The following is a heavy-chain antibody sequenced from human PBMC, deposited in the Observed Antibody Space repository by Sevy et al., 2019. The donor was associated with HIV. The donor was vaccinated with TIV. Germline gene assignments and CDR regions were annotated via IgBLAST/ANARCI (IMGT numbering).Heavy chain of an antibody. D-gene: IGHD4-4*01. Sequence: SETLSLTCTVSGGSISSYYWSWIRQPPGKGLEWIGYIYYSGSTNYNPSLKSRVTISVDTSKNQFSLKLSSVTAADTAVYYCARGGGGDSNYGSGAWFDPWGQGTLVTVSS. J-gene: IGHJ5*02. V-gene: IGHV4-59*01. CDR1: GGSISSYY. CDR3: ARGGGGDSNYGSGAWFDP. CDR2: IYYSGST.